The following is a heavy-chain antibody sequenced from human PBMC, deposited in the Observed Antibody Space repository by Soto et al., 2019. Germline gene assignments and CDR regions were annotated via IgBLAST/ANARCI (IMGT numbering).Heavy chain of an antibody. Sequence: PWGSLRLSCAASGFTFSSYGMHWVRQAPGKGLEWVAVISYYVSNKYYADSVKGRFTISRDNSKNTLYLQMNSLRAEDTAVYYCAKEPLYDGYNYYVFGECWGQG. CDR1: GFTFSSYG. CDR2: ISYYVSNK. J-gene: IGHJ4*02. D-gene: IGHD5-12*01. V-gene: IGHV3-30*18. CDR3: AKEPLYDGYNYYVFGEC.